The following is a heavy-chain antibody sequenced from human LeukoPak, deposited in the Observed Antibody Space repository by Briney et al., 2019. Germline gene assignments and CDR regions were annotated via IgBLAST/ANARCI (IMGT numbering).Heavy chain of an antibody. D-gene: IGHD1-26*01. J-gene: IGHJ4*02. CDR3: ARHSRTYYDFDY. V-gene: IGHV4-59*08. Sequence: SETLSLTCTVSGGSISSYYWSWIRQPPGKGLEWIGYIHYSGSTNYNPSLKSRVTISVDTSKNQFSLMLSSVTAADTAVYYCARHSRTYYDFDYWGQGTLVTVSS. CDR2: IHYSGST. CDR1: GGSISSYY.